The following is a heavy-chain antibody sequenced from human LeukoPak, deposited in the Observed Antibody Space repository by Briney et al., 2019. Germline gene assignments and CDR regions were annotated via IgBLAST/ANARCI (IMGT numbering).Heavy chain of an antibody. V-gene: IGHV3-23*01. CDR1: GFTFSSYA. D-gene: IGHD3-22*01. Sequence: SGGSLRLSCAASGFTFSSYAMSWVRQAPGKGLEWVSAISGSGGSTYYADSVKGRFTISRDNSKNTLYLQMNSLRAEDTAVYYCAKEGITMIVGEDWFDPWGQGTLVTVSS. CDR3: AKEGITMIVGEDWFDP. J-gene: IGHJ5*02. CDR2: ISGSGGST.